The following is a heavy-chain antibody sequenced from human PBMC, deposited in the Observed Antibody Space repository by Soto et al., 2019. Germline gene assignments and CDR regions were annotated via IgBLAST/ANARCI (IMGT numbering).Heavy chain of an antibody. V-gene: IGHV3-9*01. CDR3: AKGRYDFWSPYYFDS. Sequence: GWSLRLSCVGTGLNFDDFAMHWVRQAPGKGLEWVSGITWNSRVLAYADSVKGRFTISRDNARNSLYLQMDSLRDEDTALYYCAKGRYDFWSPYYFDSWGQGTVVTVYS. CDR2: ITWNSRVL. D-gene: IGHD3-3*01. J-gene: IGHJ4*02. CDR1: GLNFDDFA.